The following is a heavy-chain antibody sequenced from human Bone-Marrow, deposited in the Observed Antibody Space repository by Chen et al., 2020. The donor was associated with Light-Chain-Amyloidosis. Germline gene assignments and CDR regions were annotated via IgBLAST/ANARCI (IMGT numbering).Heavy chain of an antibody. Sequence: EVQLVESGGGLIQPGGSLRLTCAASGLTVSSSYMSWVRQAPGKGLEWVAVIYGGDTTYYADSVKGRFTISRDESKKTLYLQMNGLRAEDTAMYYCACLISGGIFGVVLDHWGQGTLVTVSS. CDR2: IYGGDTT. D-gene: IGHD3-3*01. V-gene: IGHV3-53*01. CDR3: ACLISGGIFGVVLDH. J-gene: IGHJ4*02. CDR1: GLTVSSSY.